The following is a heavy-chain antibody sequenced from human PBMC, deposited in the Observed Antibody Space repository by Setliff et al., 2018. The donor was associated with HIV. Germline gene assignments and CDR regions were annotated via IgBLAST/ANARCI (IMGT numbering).Heavy chain of an antibody. V-gene: IGHV4-39*07. CDR3: ARDWGSITMGGSYYYYYGMDV. CDR2: FHSSGSS. J-gene: IGHJ6*02. D-gene: IGHD3-10*01. CDR1: GGSISNSNYF. Sequence: WETLSLTCNVSGGSISNSNYFWGWIRQPPGKALEWIGSFHSSGSSYYNPSLNSRIAISMDTSENQFSLKLSSVTAADTAVYYCARDWGSITMGGSYYYYYGMDVWGQGTTVTVSS.